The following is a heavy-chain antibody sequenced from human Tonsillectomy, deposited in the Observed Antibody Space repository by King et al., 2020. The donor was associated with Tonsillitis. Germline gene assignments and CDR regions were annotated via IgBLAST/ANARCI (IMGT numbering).Heavy chain of an antibody. D-gene: IGHD3-10*01. CDR2: ISSSGIHL. V-gene: IGHV3-21*01. CDR3: ARTYGSGTYAYAV. Sequence: VQLVESGGGLVKPGGSLRVSCAASGFTFSTYSMHWVRQAPGKGLEWGSSISSSGIHLFYADSLKGRFTRSRENTETSLFLQMDGLRAEDTAVYYCARTYGSGTYAYAVWGKGTTVTVSS. J-gene: IGHJ6*04. CDR1: GFTFSTYS.